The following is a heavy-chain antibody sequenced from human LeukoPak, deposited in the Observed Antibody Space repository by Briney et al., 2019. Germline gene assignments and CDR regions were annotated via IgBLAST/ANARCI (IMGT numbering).Heavy chain of an antibody. CDR2: ISSDGSNK. D-gene: IGHD1-1*01. CDR3: AKSDNYNTNCIEY. CDR1: GFSFSSYG. J-gene: IGHJ4*02. V-gene: IGHV3-30*18. Sequence: GGSLRLSCAASGFSFSSYGMHWVRQAPGKGLEWVAVISSDGSNKQCADSVRGRFTISRDSSKNTLYLQMSSLRPEDTAIYYCAKSDNYNTNCIEYWGQGALVTVSS.